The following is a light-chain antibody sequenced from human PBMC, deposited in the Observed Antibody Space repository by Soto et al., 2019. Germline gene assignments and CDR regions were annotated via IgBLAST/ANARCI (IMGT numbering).Light chain of an antibody. CDR2: DNN. J-gene: IGLJ2*01. CDR3: ATWDGSLPGEV. CDR1: SSNIGNNY. V-gene: IGLV1-51*01. Sequence: QSVLTQSPSVSAAPGQKVTISCSGSSSNIGNNYVSWYQQLPGTAPKLLIYDNNKRPSGIPDRFSGSKSGTSGTLDITGLQTWDEADYYCATWDGSLPGEVFGGGTKVTGL.